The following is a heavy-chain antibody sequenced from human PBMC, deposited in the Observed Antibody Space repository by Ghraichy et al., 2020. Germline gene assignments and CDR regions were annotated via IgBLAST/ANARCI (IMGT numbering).Heavy chain of an antibody. CDR1: GIAFSRYW. CDR3: AADSPWRPDSSGRTGWFDP. Sequence: GESLNISCAASGIAFSRYWFHWVRQAPGKGLVWVSRINRDGSTTNYADSVKGRFTISRDDAKNTLYLQMSSLRAEDTAVYYCAADSPWRPDSSGRTGWFDPWGQGTLVTVSS. CDR2: INRDGSTT. D-gene: IGHD3-22*01. J-gene: IGHJ5*02. V-gene: IGHV3-74*01.